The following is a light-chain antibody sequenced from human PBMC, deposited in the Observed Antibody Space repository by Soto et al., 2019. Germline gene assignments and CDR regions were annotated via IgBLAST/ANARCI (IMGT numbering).Light chain of an antibody. V-gene: IGKV3-20*01. J-gene: IGKJ2*01. CDR3: QQYGST. CDR1: QSVSSSY. CDR2: GAS. Sequence: EIVLTQSPGILSLSPGERATLSCRASQSVSSSYLVWYQQKPGQAPRLLIYGASSRATGIPDRFSGSGSGTDFTLTISRLEPEDSGVYYCQQYGSTFGQGTKLEIK.